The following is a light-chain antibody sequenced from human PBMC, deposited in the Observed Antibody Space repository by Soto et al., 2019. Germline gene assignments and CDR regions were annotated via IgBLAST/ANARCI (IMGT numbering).Light chain of an antibody. V-gene: IGLV2-14*01. J-gene: IGLJ1*01. CDR1: SSDVGGYNS. Sequence: QSVLTQPASVSGSPGQSITISCTGTSSDVGGYNSVSWYQQHPGKAPKLILYDVTDRPSGVSYRFSGSKSGNTASLTISGLQAADEADHFCSPFTSSMTNVFGSGTKVTVL. CDR2: DVT. CDR3: SPFTSSMTNV.